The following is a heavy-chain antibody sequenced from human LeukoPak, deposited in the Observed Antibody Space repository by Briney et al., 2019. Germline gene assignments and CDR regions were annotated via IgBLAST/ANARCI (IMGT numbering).Heavy chain of an antibody. CDR2: IYYSGST. J-gene: IGHJ3*02. V-gene: IGHV4-59*01. D-gene: IGHD5-18*01. CDR1: GGSINSYY. Sequence: SETLSLTCPGSGGSINSYYWSWIRQPPGEGLEWIGYIYYSGSTNYNPSLKSRVTISVDTSKNQFSLKLSSVTAADTAVYYCARDGDTAMVPSAFDIWGQGTMVTVSS. CDR3: ARDGDTAMVPSAFDI.